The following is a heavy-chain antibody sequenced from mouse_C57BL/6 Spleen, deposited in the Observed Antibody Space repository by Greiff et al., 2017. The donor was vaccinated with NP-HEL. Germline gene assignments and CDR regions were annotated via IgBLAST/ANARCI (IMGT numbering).Heavy chain of an antibody. CDR1: GFSLTSYG. CDR3: ARTGTTVVATGYFDV. J-gene: IGHJ1*03. Sequence: VKLMESGPGLVQPSQSLSITCTVSGFSLTSYGVHWVRQSPGKGLEWLGVIWSGGSTDYNAAFISRLSISKDNSKSQVFFKMNSLQADDTAIYYCARTGTTVVATGYFDVWGTGTTVTVSS. V-gene: IGHV2-2*01. CDR2: IWSGGST. D-gene: IGHD1-1*01.